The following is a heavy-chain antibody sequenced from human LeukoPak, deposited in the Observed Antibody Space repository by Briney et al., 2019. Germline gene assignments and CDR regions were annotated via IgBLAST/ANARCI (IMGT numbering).Heavy chain of an antibody. Sequence: GGSLRLSCAASGFTFSSYAMHWVRQAPGKGLEWVAVISYDGSNKYYADSVKGRFTISRDNSKNTLYLQMNSLRAEDTAVYYCARDRAGTGRDYWGQGTLVTVSS. V-gene: IGHV3-30-3*01. CDR1: GFTFSSYA. J-gene: IGHJ4*02. CDR3: ARDRAGTGRDY. D-gene: IGHD1-7*01. CDR2: ISYDGSNK.